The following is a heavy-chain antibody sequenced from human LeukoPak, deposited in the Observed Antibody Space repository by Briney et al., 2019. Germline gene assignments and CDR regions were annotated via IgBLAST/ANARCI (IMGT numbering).Heavy chain of an antibody. Sequence: SETLSLTCAVYGGSFSGYYWSWIRQPPGKGLEWIGEINHSGSTNYNPSLKSRVTISVDTSKNQFSLKLSSVTAADTAVYYCARRRVIAAAAPLGYWGQGTLVTVSS. CDR1: GGSFSGYY. D-gene: IGHD6-13*01. CDR2: INHSGST. CDR3: ARRRVIAAAAPLGY. J-gene: IGHJ4*02. V-gene: IGHV4-34*01.